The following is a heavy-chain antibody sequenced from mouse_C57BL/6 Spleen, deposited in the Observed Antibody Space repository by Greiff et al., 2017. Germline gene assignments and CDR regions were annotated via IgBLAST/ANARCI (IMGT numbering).Heavy chain of an antibody. J-gene: IGHJ2*01. D-gene: IGHD2-4*01. CDR2: IDPDDGDT. CDR3: TKLRVYDYDVDG. Sequence: VQLQQSGAELVRPGASVKMSCTASGYTFNDYYMNWVKQRPEQGLEWIGRIDPDDGDTDYATKFQGKATLTADTSSNTAYLQLSSLTSEDTAVYYGTKLRVYDYDVDGWGQSTTLTASS. CDR1: GYTFNDYY. V-gene: IGHV14-1*01.